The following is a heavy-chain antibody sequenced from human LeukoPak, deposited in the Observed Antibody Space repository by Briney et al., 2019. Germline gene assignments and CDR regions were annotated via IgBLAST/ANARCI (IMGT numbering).Heavy chain of an antibody. Sequence: GGSLRLSCAASGFTFSSYAMSWVRQAPGKGLEWVSAISGSGGSTYYADSVKGRFTISRDNSKNTLYLQMNSLRAEDTALYYCANLLYGSGSAIDYWGQGTLVTVSS. J-gene: IGHJ4*02. CDR2: ISGSGGST. CDR3: ANLLYGSGSAIDY. V-gene: IGHV3-23*01. CDR1: GFTFSSYA. D-gene: IGHD3-10*01.